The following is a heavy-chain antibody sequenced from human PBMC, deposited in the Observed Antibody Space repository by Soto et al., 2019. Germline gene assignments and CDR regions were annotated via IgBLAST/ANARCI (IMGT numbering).Heavy chain of an antibody. J-gene: IGHJ5*02. D-gene: IGHD1-26*01. V-gene: IGHV3-64*04. CDR3: NNFSGSSSAPAA. CDR2: ISSNGGST. Sequence: GGSLRLSCSASGFTFGSYAMHWVRQAPGKGLEYVSAISSNGGSTYYADSVKGRVTISRDDSQNTAHLQMNSLKTEDTAIYYYNNFSGSSSAPAALGPGTLVPVSS. CDR1: GFTFGSYA.